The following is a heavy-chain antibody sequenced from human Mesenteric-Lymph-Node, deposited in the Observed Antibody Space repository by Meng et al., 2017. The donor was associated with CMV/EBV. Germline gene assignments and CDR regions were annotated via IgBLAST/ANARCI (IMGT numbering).Heavy chain of an antibody. D-gene: IGHD6-13*01. Sequence: ASVKVSCKASFSMSSDFGITWVRQAPGQGLEWMGWINPNSGGTNYAQKFQGRVTMTRDTSISTAYMELSRLRSDDTAVYYCARGVQQLVQGNANWFDPWGQGTLVTVSS. J-gene: IGHJ5*02. V-gene: IGHV1-2*02. CDR1: FSMSSDFG. CDR3: ARGVQQLVQGNANWFDP. CDR2: INPNSGGT.